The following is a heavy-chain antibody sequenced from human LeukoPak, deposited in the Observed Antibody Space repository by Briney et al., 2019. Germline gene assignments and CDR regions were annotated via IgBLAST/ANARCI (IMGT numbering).Heavy chain of an antibody. CDR2: IYENGNT. J-gene: IGHJ4*02. V-gene: IGHV4-38-2*02. D-gene: IGHD1-26*01. CDR3: ARIEGATLSGYFDY. Sequence: PSETLSLTCTVSGYFISSGYYWGWFRQPPGKELEWFGSIYENGNTYYNPSLRSRGTISVDTSKNQFSLKLSSVTAAETAVYYCARIEGATLSGYFDYWGQGTLVTVSS. CDR1: GYFISSGYY.